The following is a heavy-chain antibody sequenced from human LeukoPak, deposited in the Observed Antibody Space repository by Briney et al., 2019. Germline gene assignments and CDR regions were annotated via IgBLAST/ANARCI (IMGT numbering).Heavy chain of an antibody. D-gene: IGHD6-25*01. J-gene: IGHJ3*02. CDR3: ARGAADAFDI. V-gene: IGHV4-59*12. CDR1: GGSISSYY. CDR2: IYHSGST. Sequence: SETLSLTCTVSGGSISSYYWSWIRQPPGKGLEWIGYIYHSGSTYYNPSLKSRVTISVDRSKNQFSLKLSSVTAADTAVYYCARGAADAFDIWGQGTMVTVSS.